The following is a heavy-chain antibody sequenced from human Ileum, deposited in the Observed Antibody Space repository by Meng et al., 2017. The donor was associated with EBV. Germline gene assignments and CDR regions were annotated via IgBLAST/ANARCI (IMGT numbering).Heavy chain of an antibody. CDR3: ASSDYYRSDY. J-gene: IGHJ4*02. CDR2: TSHSGRT. Sequence: VQLQEAGPGLVTPSETMSRTCVVSGGSISRSDWWSWVRQPPGKGLEWIGETSHSGRTNYSPSLKSRVTISLDKSKNQLSLKLNSVTAADTAVYYCASSDYYRSDYWGQGTLVTVSS. CDR1: GGSISRSDW. V-gene: IGHV4-4*02. D-gene: IGHD3-22*01.